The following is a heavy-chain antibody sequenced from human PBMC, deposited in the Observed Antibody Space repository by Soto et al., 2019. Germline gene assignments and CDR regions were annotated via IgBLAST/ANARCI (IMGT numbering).Heavy chain of an antibody. Sequence: GGSLRLSCAASGFTFSSYGKHWVRQAPGKGLEWVAVISYDGSNKYYADSVKGRFTISRDNSKNTLYLQMNSLRAEDTAVYYCAKSPPQQLVGDWFDPWGQGTLVTVSS. D-gene: IGHD6-6*01. J-gene: IGHJ5*02. CDR1: GFTFSSYG. CDR2: ISYDGSNK. V-gene: IGHV3-30*18. CDR3: AKSPPQQLVGDWFDP.